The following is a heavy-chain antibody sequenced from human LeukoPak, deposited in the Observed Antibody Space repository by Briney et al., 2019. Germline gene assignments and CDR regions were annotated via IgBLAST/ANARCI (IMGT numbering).Heavy chain of an antibody. J-gene: IGHJ5*02. D-gene: IGHD2-2*02. CDR2: IIPIFGTA. CDR3: AREVRKIVVVPAAIKFNWFDP. CDR1: GGTFSSYA. Sequence: SVKVSCKASGGTFSSYAISWVRQAPGQGLEWMGGIIPIFGTANYAQKFQGRVTSNADESTSTAYMELSSLRSEDTAVYYCAREVRKIVVVPAAIKFNWFDPWGQGTLVTVSS. V-gene: IGHV1-69*01.